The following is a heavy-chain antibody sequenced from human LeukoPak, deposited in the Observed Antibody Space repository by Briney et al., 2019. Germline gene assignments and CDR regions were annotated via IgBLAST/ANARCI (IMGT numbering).Heavy chain of an antibody. CDR1: GGSISSYY. CDR2: IYTSGST. CDR3: ARDRVVRGPTAGWFDP. D-gene: IGHD3-10*01. Sequence: SETLSLTCTVSGGSISSYYWSWIRQPAGKGLEWIGRIYTSGSTNYNPFLKSRVTMSVDTSKNQFSLKLSSVTAADTAVYYCARDRVVRGPTAGWFDPWGQGTLVTVSS. J-gene: IGHJ5*02. V-gene: IGHV4-4*07.